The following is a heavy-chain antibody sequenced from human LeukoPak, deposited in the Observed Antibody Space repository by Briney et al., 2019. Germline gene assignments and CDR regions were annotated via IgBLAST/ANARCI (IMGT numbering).Heavy chain of an antibody. CDR1: GGSISSGGYS. CDR2: IYHSGST. D-gene: IGHD1-20*01. CDR3: ARSYNWNYYYYMDV. J-gene: IGHJ6*03. V-gene: IGHV4-30-2*01. Sequence: SQTLSLTCAVSGGSISSGGYSWSWIRQPPGKGLEWIGYIYHSGSTYYNPSLKSRVTISVDTSKNQFSLKLSSVTAADTAVYYCARSYNWNYYYYMDVWGKGTTVTVSS.